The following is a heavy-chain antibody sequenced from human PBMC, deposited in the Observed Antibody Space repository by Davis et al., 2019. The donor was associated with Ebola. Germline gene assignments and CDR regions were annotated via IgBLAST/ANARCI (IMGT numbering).Heavy chain of an antibody. CDR1: GFIFGSFA. J-gene: IGHJ4*02. Sequence: PGGSLRLSCAASGFIFGSFAMNWVRQAPGKGPEWISGFSGYYDESFYADSVKGRFTISRDKSKNRVYLQMDNLRADDTAVYYCAKRTKNGYNSPIDHWGQGTLVTVSS. V-gene: IGHV3-23*01. CDR3: AKRTKNGYNSPIDH. CDR2: FSGYYDES. D-gene: IGHD5-24*01.